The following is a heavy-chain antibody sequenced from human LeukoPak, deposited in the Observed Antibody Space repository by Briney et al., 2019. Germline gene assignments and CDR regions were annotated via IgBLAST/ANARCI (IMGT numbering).Heavy chain of an antibody. V-gene: IGHV3-15*01. J-gene: IGHJ6*02. D-gene: IGHD3-10*01. Sequence: GGSLRLSCAASGFTFSNAWMSWVRQAPGKGLEWVGRIKSKTDGGTTDYAAPVKGRFTISRDDSKNTLYLQMNGLKTEDTAVYYCTTGTMVRGVISYYYYGMDVWGQGTTVTVSS. CDR2: IKSKTDGGTT. CDR3: TTGTMVRGVISYYYYGMDV. CDR1: GFTFSNAW.